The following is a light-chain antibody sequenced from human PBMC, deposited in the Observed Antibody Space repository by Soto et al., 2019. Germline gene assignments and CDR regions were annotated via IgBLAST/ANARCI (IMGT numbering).Light chain of an antibody. V-gene: IGKV3-15*01. J-gene: IGKJ1*01. CDR2: GAS. CDR3: QQYNDWWT. Sequence: EIVMTQSPVTVSMSPGERATLSCWAAQSVSSNLAWYQQRPGQAPRLLIYGASTRATGIPARFTGSGSGTESTLTISSLHFDHYAAYYCQQYNDWWTFGQGTKV. CDR1: QSVSSN.